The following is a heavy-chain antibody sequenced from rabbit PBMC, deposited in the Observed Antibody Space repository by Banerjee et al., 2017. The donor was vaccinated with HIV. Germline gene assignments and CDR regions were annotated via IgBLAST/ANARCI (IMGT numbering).Heavy chain of an antibody. V-gene: IGHV1S40*01. CDR3: ARGEL. J-gene: IGHJ4*01. CDR2: IYTGSGST. CDR1: GFSFSSSDW. Sequence: QSLEESGGDLVKPGASLTLTCTASGFSFSSSDWIHWVRQAPGKGLEWIACIYTGSGSTYYASWAKGRFTISKTSSTTVTLQMTSLTAADTATYFCARGELWGPGTLVTVS.